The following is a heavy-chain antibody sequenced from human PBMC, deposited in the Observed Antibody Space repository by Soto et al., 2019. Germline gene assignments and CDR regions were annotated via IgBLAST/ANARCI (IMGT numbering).Heavy chain of an antibody. D-gene: IGHD6-19*01. V-gene: IGHV1-18*01. CDR2: ISAYNGNT. CDR1: GYTFTSYG. J-gene: IGHJ3*02. CDR3: ARGYSSGWYWDDAFDI. Sequence: ASVKVSCKASGYTFTSYGISWVRQAPGQGLEWMGWISAYNGNTNYAQKLQGRVTMTTDTSTSTAYMELRSLRSDDTAVYYCARGYSSGWYWDDAFDIWGQGTMVTDSS.